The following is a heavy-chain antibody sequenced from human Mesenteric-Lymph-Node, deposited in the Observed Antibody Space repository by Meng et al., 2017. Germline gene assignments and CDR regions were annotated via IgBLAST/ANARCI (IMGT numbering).Heavy chain of an antibody. CDR2: IKQDGSEK. D-gene: IGHD2-15*01. Sequence: GESLKISCAASGFTFSSYEMNWVRQAPGKGLEWVANIKQDGSEKYYVDSVKGRFTISRDNAKNSLYLQMNSLRAEDTAVYYCARDEAGGGSSDFDYWGQGTLVTVSS. CDR1: GFTFSSYE. CDR3: ARDEAGGGSSDFDY. V-gene: IGHV3-7*01. J-gene: IGHJ4*02.